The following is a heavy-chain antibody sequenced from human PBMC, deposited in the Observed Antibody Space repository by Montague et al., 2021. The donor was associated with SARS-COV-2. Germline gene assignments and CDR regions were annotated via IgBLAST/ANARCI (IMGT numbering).Heavy chain of an antibody. CDR1: GFSFSSYG. J-gene: IGHJ4*02. Sequence: SLRLSFSASGFSFSSYGMHWVRQAPGQGLEWVSVIWYDGSNTYYADSVKGRFTISRDNSKNTLYLQMTSLSAEDTAVYYCERDPTYGSGSFQSGFFDYWGQGTLVTVSS. D-gene: IGHD3-10*01. V-gene: IGHV3-33*01. CDR2: IWYDGSNT. CDR3: ERDPTYGSGSFQSGFFDY.